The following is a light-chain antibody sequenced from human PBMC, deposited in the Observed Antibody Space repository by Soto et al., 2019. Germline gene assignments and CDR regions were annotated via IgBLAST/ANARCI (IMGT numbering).Light chain of an antibody. J-gene: IGLJ2*01. CDR3: QTWGTGIQV. CDR2: LNSDGSH. Sequence: QLVLTQSPSASASLGASVKLTCTLRSGHSSYAIAWHQQQPEKGPRYLMKLNSDGSHSKGDGIPDRFSGSSSGAERYLTISSLQSEDEADYYCQTWGTGIQVFGGGTKLIVL. V-gene: IGLV4-69*01. CDR1: SGHSSYA.